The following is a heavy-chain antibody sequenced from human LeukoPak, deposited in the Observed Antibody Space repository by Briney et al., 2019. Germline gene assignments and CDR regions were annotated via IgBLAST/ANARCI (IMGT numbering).Heavy chain of an antibody. CDR2: IYPGDSDT. D-gene: IGHD3-22*01. J-gene: IGHJ4*02. CDR3: ARLEENYYDSSGYPPDY. V-gene: IGHV5-51*01. Sequence: GESLKISCKGSGYSFTSYWIGWVRQMPGKGLEWMGIIYPGDSDTRHSPSFQGQVTISADKSISTAYLQWSSLKASDTAMYYCARLEENYYDSSGYPPDYWGQGTLVTVSS. CDR1: GYSFTSYW.